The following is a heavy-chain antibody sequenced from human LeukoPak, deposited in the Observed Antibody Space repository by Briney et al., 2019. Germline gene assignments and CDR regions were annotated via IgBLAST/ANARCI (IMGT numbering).Heavy chain of an antibody. CDR3: ARVAVGYRDTPNIDY. CDR2: IYYSGST. J-gene: IGHJ4*02. Sequence: KPSETLSLTCTVSGGSISSYYWSWIRQPPGKGLEWLGYIYYSGSTNYNPSLKSRVTISVDTSKNQFSLKLSSVTAADTAVYYCARVAVGYRDTPNIDYWGQGTLVTVSS. CDR1: GGSISSYY. D-gene: IGHD5-18*01. V-gene: IGHV4-59*01.